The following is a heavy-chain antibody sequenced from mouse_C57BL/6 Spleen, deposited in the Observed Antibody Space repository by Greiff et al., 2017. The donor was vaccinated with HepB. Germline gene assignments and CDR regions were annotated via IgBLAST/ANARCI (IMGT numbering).Heavy chain of an antibody. CDR3: ARDLYGNYYFDY. CDR2: ISYDGSN. CDR1: GYSITSGYY. D-gene: IGHD2-1*01. J-gene: IGHJ2*01. Sequence: ESAPGLVKPSQSLSLTCSVTGYSITSGYYWNWIRQFPGNKLEWMGYISYDGSNNYNPSLKNRISITRDTSKNQFFLKLNSVTTEDTATYYCARDLYGNYYFDYWGQGTTLTVSS. V-gene: IGHV3-6*01.